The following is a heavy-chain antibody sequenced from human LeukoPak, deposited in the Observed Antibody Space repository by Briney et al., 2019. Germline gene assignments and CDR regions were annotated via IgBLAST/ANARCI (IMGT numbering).Heavy chain of an antibody. CDR2: IQKDGSDK. J-gene: IGHJ4*02. V-gene: IGHV3-7*01. CDR3: ARSLWPEDY. CDR1: GFTFSSYW. D-gene: IGHD2-21*01. Sequence: GGSLRLPCAASGFTFSSYWMSWVRQAPGKGLEWVANIQKDGSDKYYVDSVKGRFTISRDNAKNSLYLQMNSLRAGDSAVYYCARSLWPEDYWGQGTLVTVSS.